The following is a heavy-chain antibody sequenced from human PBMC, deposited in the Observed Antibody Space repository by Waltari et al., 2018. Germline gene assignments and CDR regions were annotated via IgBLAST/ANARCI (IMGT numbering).Heavy chain of an antibody. CDR1: GGSISSSSYY. Sequence: QLQLQESGPGLVKPSETLSLTCTVSGGSISSSSYYWGWIRQPPGKGLEWIGGIYYSGSTYYNPSLKSRVTISVDTSKNQFSLKLSSVTAADTAVYYCARGIAAAGTGIFDYWGQGTLVTVSS. J-gene: IGHJ4*02. V-gene: IGHV4-39*07. CDR2: IYYSGST. CDR3: ARGIAAAGTGIFDY. D-gene: IGHD6-13*01.